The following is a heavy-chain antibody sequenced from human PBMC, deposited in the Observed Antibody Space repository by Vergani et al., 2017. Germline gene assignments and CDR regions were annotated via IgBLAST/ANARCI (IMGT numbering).Heavy chain of an antibody. CDR3: AREGSTVTTLDY. CDR1: GYSISSGYY. J-gene: IGHJ4*02. V-gene: IGHV4-38-2*02. Sequence: QVQLQESGPGLVKPSETLSLTCTVSGYSISSGYYWGWIRQPPGKGLEWIGSIYHSGSTYYNPSLKSRVTISVDTSKNQFSLKLSSVTAADTAVYYCAREGSTVTTLDYWDQGTLVTVSS. CDR2: IYHSGST. D-gene: IGHD4-17*01.